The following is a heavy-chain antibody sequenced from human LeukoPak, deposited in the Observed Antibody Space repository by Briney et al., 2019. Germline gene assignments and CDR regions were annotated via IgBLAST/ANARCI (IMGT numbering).Heavy chain of an antibody. V-gene: IGHV1-8*03. D-gene: IGHD5-12*01. CDR2: MNPNSGNT. CDR1: GYTFTSYD. J-gene: IGHJ6*03. CDR3: ATHTPEWRYSGYYNYYYMDV. Sequence: ASVKVSCKASGYTFTSYDINWVRQATGQGLEWMGWMNPNSGNTGSAQKFQGRVTITRNTSISTAYMELSSLRSEDTAVYFCATHTPEWRYSGYYNYYYMDVWGNGTTVTVSS.